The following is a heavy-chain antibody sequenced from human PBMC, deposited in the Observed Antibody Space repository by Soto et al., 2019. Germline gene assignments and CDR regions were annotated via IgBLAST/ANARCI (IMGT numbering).Heavy chain of an antibody. V-gene: IGHV1-69*13. CDR3: ARVLDWNYEYYYYYYGMDV. CDR1: GGTFSSYA. Sequence: SVKVSCKASGGTFSSYAISWVRQAPGQGLEWMGGIIPIFGTANYAQKFQGRVTITADESTSTAYMELSSLRSEDTAVYYCARVLDWNYEYYYYYYGMDVWGQGTTVTVSS. J-gene: IGHJ6*02. D-gene: IGHD1-7*01. CDR2: IIPIFGTA.